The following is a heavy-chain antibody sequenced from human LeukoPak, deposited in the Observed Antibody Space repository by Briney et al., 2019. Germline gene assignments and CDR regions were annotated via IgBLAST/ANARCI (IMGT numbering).Heavy chain of an antibody. CDR2: LYYTGST. Sequence: PSDTLSLTCTVSGHSINRRASQWRRIPQSPAKGLERIGRLYYTGSTFDKPSLKSRVTISLDTTNNQFSLRVKSVTAADAAVYFCARLRRANSGYGSVDFWGQGTLVTVSS. CDR1: GHSINRRASQ. V-gene: IGHV4-39*01. CDR3: ARLRRANSGYGSVDF. J-gene: IGHJ4*02. D-gene: IGHD5-12*01.